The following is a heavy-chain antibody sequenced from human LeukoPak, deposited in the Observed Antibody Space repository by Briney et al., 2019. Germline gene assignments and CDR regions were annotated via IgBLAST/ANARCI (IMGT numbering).Heavy chain of an antibody. CDR2: IYYSGST. J-gene: IGHJ4*02. V-gene: IGHV4-59*01. CDR3: ARGPFLNGATNFDY. CDR1: GGSISSYY. Sequence: SEILSLTCTVSGGSISSYYWSWIRQPPGKGLEWIGYIYYSGSTNYNPSLKSRVTISVDTSKNQFSLKLSSVTAADTAVYYCARGPFLNGATNFDYWGQGTLVTVSS. D-gene: IGHD1-26*01.